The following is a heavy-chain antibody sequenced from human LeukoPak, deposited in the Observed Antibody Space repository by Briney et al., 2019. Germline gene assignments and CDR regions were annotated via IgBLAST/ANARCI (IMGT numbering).Heavy chain of an antibody. Sequence: ASVKVTCKASVYTFTGYFIGWVRQAPGQGLEWIGWINPNSGGTKYAQRFQGRVTMTRDTSISTAYMELSRLRSDDTAVYYCARDQAVGPQRPYFDYWGQGTLVTVSS. J-gene: IGHJ4*02. CDR3: ARDQAVGPQRPYFDY. CDR1: VYTFTGYF. CDR2: INPNSGGT. V-gene: IGHV1-2*02. D-gene: IGHD1-26*01.